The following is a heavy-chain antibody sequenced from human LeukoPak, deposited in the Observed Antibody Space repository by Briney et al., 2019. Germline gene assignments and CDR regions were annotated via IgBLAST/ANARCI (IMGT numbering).Heavy chain of an antibody. V-gene: IGHV1-18*01. Sequence: ASVKVSCKASGYTFTSYDITWVRQAPGQGLEWMGWISAYNGNTNYAQKLQGRVTLTTDTSTSTAYMGLRRLRSDDTAVYYCARRMVREFFDYWGQGTRVTVSS. CDR3: ARRMVREFFDY. CDR1: GYTFTSYD. CDR2: ISAYNGNT. J-gene: IGHJ4*02. D-gene: IGHD3-10*01.